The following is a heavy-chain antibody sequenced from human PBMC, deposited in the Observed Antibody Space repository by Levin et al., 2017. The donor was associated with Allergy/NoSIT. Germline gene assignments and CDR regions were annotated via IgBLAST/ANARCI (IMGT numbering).Heavy chain of an antibody. CDR1: GGSIGNYF. D-gene: IGHD5-18*01. J-gene: IGHJ6*02. V-gene: IGHV4-59*08. CDR2: IYHSGST. CDR3: ARQGGVQVWSSGMDV. Sequence: PSETLSLTCTVSGGSIGNYFWSWIRQPPGRGLEWIGYIYHSGSTNYNPSLKSRLTISVDTSKNQFSLKLSSVTAADTAVYYCARQGGVQVWSSGMDVWGQGTTVTVSS.